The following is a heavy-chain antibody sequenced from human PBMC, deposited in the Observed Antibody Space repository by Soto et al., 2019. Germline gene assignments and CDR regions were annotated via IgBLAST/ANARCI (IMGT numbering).Heavy chain of an antibody. D-gene: IGHD2-2*01. CDR1: GGSISSSSYY. CDR3: ARHLPAASYYYDGMDV. J-gene: IGHJ6*02. CDR2: IYYSGST. V-gene: IGHV4-39*01. Sequence: PSETLSPTCTVSGGSISSSSYYWGWLRQPAGKGLEWIGSIYYSGSTYYNPSLKSRVTISVDTSRNQFSLKLSSVTAADTAVYYCARHLPAASYYYDGMDVWGQGTTVTVS.